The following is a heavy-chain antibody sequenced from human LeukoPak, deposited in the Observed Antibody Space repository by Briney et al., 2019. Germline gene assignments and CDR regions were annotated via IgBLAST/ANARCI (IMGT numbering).Heavy chain of an antibody. J-gene: IGHJ4*02. CDR3: VALIRGLGY. Sequence: GPLRLSCAASGFIFSDHDMDWVRQAPGKGLDWVGRSRNRAHSYTTEYAASVKGRFTVSRADSKNSLYLQMNSLKAEDTAVYYCVALIRGLGYWGQGTRVTVSS. D-gene: IGHD3-10*01. CDR2: SRNRAHSYTT. CDR1: GFIFSDHD. V-gene: IGHV3-72*01.